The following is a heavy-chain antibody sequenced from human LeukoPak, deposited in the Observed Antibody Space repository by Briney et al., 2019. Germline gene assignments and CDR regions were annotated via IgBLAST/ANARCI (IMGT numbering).Heavy chain of an antibody. CDR2: INPSGGST. J-gene: IGHJ4*02. D-gene: IGHD4/OR15-4a*01. CDR1: GYTFTSYY. V-gene: IGHV1-46*01. Sequence: GASVKVSCKASGYTFTSYYMHWARQAPGQGLEWMGIINPSGGSTSYAQKFQGRVTMTRDTSTSTVYMELSSLRSEDTAVYYCAREDSDYGFDYWGQGTLVTVSS. CDR3: AREDSDYGFDY.